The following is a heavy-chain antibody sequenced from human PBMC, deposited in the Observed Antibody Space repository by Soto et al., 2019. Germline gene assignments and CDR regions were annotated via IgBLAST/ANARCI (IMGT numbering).Heavy chain of an antibody. CDR2: ISYDGSNK. CDR3: AKGGRDGYNYFDY. J-gene: IGHJ4*02. Sequence: VGSLRLSCAASGFTFSSYGMHWVRRAPGKGLEWVAVISYDGSNKYYADSVKGRFTISRDNSKNTLYLQMNSLRAEDAAVYYCAKGGRDGYNYFDYWGQGTLVTVSS. V-gene: IGHV3-30*18. D-gene: IGHD5-12*01. CDR1: GFTFSSYG.